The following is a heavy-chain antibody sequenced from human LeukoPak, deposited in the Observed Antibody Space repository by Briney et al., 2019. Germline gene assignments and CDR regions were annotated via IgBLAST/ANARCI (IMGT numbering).Heavy chain of an antibody. CDR2: IYYIGST. J-gene: IGHJ6*03. CDR3: ARHIGGRYYYYYMDV. CDR1: GGSISSSSYY. V-gene: IGHV4-39*01. Sequence: SETLSLTCTVSGGSISSSSYYWGWVRQPRGKGLEWIGNIYYIGSTYYNPSLKSRVTISVDTSKNQFSLKLSSVTAADTAVYYCARHIGGRYYYYYMDVWGKGTTFTISS. D-gene: IGHD3-16*02.